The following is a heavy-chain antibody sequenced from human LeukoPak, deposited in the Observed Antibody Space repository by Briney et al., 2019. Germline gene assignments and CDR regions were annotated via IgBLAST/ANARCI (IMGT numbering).Heavy chain of an antibody. D-gene: IGHD1-26*01. CDR3: ATRGDTMEIWELLGY. V-gene: IGHV1-18*01. CDR1: GYTFTSYG. J-gene: IGHJ4*02. Sequence: ASVKVSCKASGYTFTSYGISWVRQAPGQGLEWMGWISAYNGNTNYAQRLQGRVTMTEDTSTDTAYMELSSLRSEDTAVYYCATRGDTMEIWELLGYWGQGTLVTVSS. CDR2: ISAYNGNT.